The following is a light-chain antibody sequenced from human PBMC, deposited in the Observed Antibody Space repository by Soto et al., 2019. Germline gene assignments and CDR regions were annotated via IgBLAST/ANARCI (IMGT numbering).Light chain of an antibody. J-gene: IGKJ3*01. CDR2: AAS. V-gene: IGKV1-39*01. CDR3: QQSYSTPVT. CDR1: QGISSY. Sequence: DIQMTQSPSSLSASVGDRATITCRASQGISSYLNWYQQKPGKAPKLLIYAASSLESGVPSRFSGGGSGTDFTLTISNLQPEDFATYYCQQSYSTPVTFGPGTKVDIK.